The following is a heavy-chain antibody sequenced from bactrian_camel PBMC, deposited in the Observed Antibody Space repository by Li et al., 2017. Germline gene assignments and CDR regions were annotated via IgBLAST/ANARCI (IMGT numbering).Heavy chain of an antibody. D-gene: IGHD2*01. CDR3: AARGPYCYTKLSVRDFTY. V-gene: IGHV3-3*01. CDR2: IWSSRSST. CDR1: GHSDSSYF. Sequence: HVQLVESGGGSVQAGGTLRLGCAASGHSDSSYFMAWFRQAPGKEREGVAAIWSSRSSTYYADSVKGRFTVSQDNAKNTVYLQMNSLKPEDTAMYYCAARGPYCYTKLSVRDFTYWGQGTQVTVS. J-gene: IGHJ6*01.